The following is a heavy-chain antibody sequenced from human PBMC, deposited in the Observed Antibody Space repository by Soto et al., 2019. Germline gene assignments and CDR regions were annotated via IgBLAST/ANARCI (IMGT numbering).Heavy chain of an antibody. V-gene: IGHV1-69*13. J-gene: IGHJ4*02. CDR3: ARDLVGSVPSPKG. Sequence: SVKVSCKASGGTFSSYAISWVRQAPGQGLEWMGGIIPIFGTANYAQKFQGRVTITADESTSTAYMELSSLRSEDTAVYYCARDLVGSVPSPKGWGQGTLVTVSS. D-gene: IGHD2-15*01. CDR1: GGTFSSYA. CDR2: IIPIFGTA.